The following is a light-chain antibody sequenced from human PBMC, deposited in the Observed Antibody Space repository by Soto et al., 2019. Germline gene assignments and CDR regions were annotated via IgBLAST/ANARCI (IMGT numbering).Light chain of an antibody. V-gene: IGKV3-20*01. CDR3: QQQGT. J-gene: IGKJ2*01. Sequence: EIVLTQSTGTLSLSPGERATLSCRASQFLSSSYVVWYQQKPGQAPRLLIYAASRRATGIPDRFSGSGSATEYTLTISRLEPEDFAVYYCQQQGTFGQGTRLEIK. CDR2: AAS. CDR1: QFLSSSY.